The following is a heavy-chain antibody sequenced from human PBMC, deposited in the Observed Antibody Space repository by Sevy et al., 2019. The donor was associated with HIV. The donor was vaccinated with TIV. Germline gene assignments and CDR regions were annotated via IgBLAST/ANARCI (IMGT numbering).Heavy chain of an antibody. J-gene: IGHJ6*02. CDR3: VRVVYYYGSGSYYKISYYYGMDV. CDR1: GASFSGYY. D-gene: IGHD3-10*01. V-gene: IGHV4-34*01. Sequence: SETLSLTCAVYGASFSGYYWSWIRQPPGKGLEWIGEINHSGSTNYNPTLKSRVTMSVDTSKNQFSLKLSSVTAADTAVYYSVRVVYYYGSGSYYKISYYYGMDVWGQWTTVTVSS. CDR2: INHSGST.